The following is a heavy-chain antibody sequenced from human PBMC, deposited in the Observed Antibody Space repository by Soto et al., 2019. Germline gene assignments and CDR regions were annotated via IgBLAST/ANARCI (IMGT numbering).Heavy chain of an antibody. J-gene: IGHJ4*02. D-gene: IGHD3-10*01. Sequence: QITLKESGPTPVKPTQALTMTCSFSGVSLTTQFVGVGWIRQPPGTAPERLAVIYWGDAGHYSPYLTSRLTITKDPCNIQVVLTTTTTDPLDTATYYCAHRLRVTAVRAFDYWGQGILVTVSS. CDR1: GVSLTTQFVG. CDR3: AHRLRVTAVRAFDY. CDR2: IYWGDAG. V-gene: IGHV2-5*02.